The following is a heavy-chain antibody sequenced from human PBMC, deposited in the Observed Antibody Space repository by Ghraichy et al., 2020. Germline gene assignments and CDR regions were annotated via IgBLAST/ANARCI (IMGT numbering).Heavy chain of an antibody. Sequence: GSLRLSCAASGFTFSSYAMSWVRQAPGKGLEWVSALSGSGGSTYYADSVKGRFTISRDNSKNTLYLKMNSLRAEDTAVYYCAPGGPAAFIVGVWGQGTTVTVSS. J-gene: IGHJ6*02. D-gene: IGHD2-15*01. CDR1: GFTFSSYA. CDR2: LSGSGGST. V-gene: IGHV3-23*01. CDR3: APGGPAAFIVGV.